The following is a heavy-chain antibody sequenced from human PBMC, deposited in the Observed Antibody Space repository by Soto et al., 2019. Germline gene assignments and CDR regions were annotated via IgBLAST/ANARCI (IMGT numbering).Heavy chain of an antibody. CDR3: ATVPFADYYYMDV. D-gene: IGHD3-16*01. CDR2: MNPNSGNT. V-gene: IGHV1-8*01. CDR1: GYTFTSYD. Sequence: GASVKVSCKASGYTFTSYDINWVRQATGQGLEWMGRMNPNSGNTSYAQKFQGRVTMTRNTSTSTVYMKLSSLRSEDTAVYYCATVPFADYYYMDVWGKGTTVTVSS. J-gene: IGHJ6*03.